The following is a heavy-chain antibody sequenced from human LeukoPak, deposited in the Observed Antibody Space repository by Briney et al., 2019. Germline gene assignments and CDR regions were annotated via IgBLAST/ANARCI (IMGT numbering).Heavy chain of an antibody. J-gene: IGHJ4*02. D-gene: IGHD3-22*01. Sequence: GGSLRLSCAASGFTFGSYAMSWVRQAPGKGLEWVSGISISGGSSSYADSVKGRFTISRDNPRNTLYMEMNSLRAEDTALYYCAIMHPYYDGSGYWVQWGQGTLVTVSS. V-gene: IGHV3-23*01. CDR1: GFTFGSYA. CDR2: ISISGGSS. CDR3: AIMHPYYDGSGYWVQ.